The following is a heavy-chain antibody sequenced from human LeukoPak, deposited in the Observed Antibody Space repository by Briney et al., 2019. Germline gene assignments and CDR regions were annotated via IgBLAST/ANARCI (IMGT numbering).Heavy chain of an antibody. CDR1: GFTFNDYW. CDR2: IDQDGSEM. Sequence: PGGSLRLSCAASGFTFNDYWMTWVRQAPGKGLEWVANIDQDGSEMYSVDSVKGRFSISRDNAKKALYLQMNSLRAEDTAVYYCARAYYYGSGDYYSWAYFDFWGLGTLVTVSS. CDR3: ARAYYYGSGDYYSWAYFDF. J-gene: IGHJ4*02. V-gene: IGHV3-7*04. D-gene: IGHD3-10*01.